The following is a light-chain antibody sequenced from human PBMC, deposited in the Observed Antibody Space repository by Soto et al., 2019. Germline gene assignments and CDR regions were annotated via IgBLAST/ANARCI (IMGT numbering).Light chain of an antibody. V-gene: IGKV2-28*01. CDR3: IQILKPQFN. CDR1: QSLLHINGYNY. Sequence: DIVVTQSPLSLPVTPGEPASISCRSSQSLLHINGYNYLDWYLQKPGQSPQLLIYLASSRASGVTDRFSGSGSGTDFTLKISRVEAEDFGVYYCIQILKPQFNFGGGTKGDI. J-gene: IGKJ4*01. CDR2: LAS.